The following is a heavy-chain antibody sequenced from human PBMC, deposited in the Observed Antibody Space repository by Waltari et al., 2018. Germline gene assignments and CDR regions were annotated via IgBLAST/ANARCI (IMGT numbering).Heavy chain of an antibody. J-gene: IGHJ4*02. CDR2: IYPGDSNT. CDR1: GYSFAKYW. Sequence: EVQLEQSGAEVKKPGESLKISCNGSGYSFAKYWIGWVRQMPGKGLEWMGVIYPGDSNTKYSLSFQGQVTISADTSISTAYLHWSSLKASDTAIYFCARQNIHSYGYGYFDFWGQGTLVTVSS. CDR3: ARQNIHSYGYGYFDF. D-gene: IGHD5-18*01. V-gene: IGHV5-51*01.